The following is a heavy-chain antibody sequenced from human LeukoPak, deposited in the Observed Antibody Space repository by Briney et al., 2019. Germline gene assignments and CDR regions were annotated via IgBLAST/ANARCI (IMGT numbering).Heavy chain of an antibody. CDR2: ISKDGGAT. J-gene: IGHJ4*02. V-gene: IGHV3-43*02. D-gene: IGHD3-22*01. CDR3: AKDDDSRGYYHNY. Sequence: GGSLRLSCATSGITVDQYPMNWVRQAPGKGLEWVSLISKDGGATYYADSVKGRFTISRDNSKNSLYLQMNSLRTEDTALYYCAKDDDSRGYYHNYWGQGTLVTVSS. CDR1: GITVDQYP.